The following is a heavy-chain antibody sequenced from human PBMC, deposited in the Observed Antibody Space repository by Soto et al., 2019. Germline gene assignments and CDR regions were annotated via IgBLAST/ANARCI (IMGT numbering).Heavy chain of an antibody. J-gene: IGHJ5*02. CDR3: ARGGPNYYDSSGYYSWFDP. V-gene: IGHV4-34*01. D-gene: IGHD3-22*01. Sequence: QVQLQQWGAGLLKPSETLSLTCAVYDGSFSGYYWSWIRQPPGKGLEWIGEINHSGSTNYNPSLKSRVTISVDTSKNQFSLKLSSVTAADTAVYYCARGGPNYYDSSGYYSWFDPWGQGTLVTVSS. CDR2: INHSGST. CDR1: DGSFSGYY.